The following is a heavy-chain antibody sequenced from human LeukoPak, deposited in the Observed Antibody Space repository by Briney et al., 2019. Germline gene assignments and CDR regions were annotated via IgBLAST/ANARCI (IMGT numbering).Heavy chain of an antibody. Sequence: GASVKVSCKASGYTFTSYDINWVRQATGQGLEWMGWMNPNSGNTGYAQKFQGRVTITRNTFISTAYMELSSLRSEDTAVYYCARGIGYCTNGVCYTVYYFDYWGQGTLVTVSS. CDR2: MNPNSGNT. V-gene: IGHV1-8*03. CDR1: GYTFTSYD. D-gene: IGHD2-8*01. J-gene: IGHJ4*02. CDR3: ARGIGYCTNGVCYTVYYFDY.